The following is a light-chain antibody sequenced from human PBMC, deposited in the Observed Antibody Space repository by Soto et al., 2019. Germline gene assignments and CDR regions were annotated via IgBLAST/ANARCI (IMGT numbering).Light chain of an antibody. Sequence: EIVLTQSPGTLSLSPGERATLSCRASQSVSSSYLAWYQQKPGQAPRLLIYGASTRATGIPARFSGSGSGTAFTLTISSLQSEDFAVYYCQQYNNWPPYTFGQGTKLEIK. J-gene: IGKJ2*01. V-gene: IGKV3-15*01. CDR3: QQYNNWPPYT. CDR1: QSVSSSY. CDR2: GAS.